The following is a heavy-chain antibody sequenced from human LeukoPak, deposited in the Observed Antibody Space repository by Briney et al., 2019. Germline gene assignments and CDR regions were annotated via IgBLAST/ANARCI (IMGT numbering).Heavy chain of an antibody. CDR1: GFTFSSYG. CDR2: ISYDGSNK. CDR3: SRFPLPKPYGMDV. Sequence: GGSLRLSCAASGFTFSSYGMHWVRQAPGKGLEWVAVISYDGSNKYYADSVKGRFTISRDNSKNTLYLQMNSLRAEDTAVYYCSRFPLPKPYGMDVWGKGTTVTVSS. V-gene: IGHV3-30*03. D-gene: IGHD2-15*01. J-gene: IGHJ6*04.